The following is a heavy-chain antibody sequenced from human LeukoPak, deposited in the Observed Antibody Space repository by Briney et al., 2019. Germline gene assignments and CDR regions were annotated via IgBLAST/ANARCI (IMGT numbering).Heavy chain of an antibody. CDR1: GYTFTSYY. J-gene: IGHJ6*02. Sequence: ASVKVSCKASGYTFTSYYMHWVRQAPGQGLEWMGIINPSGGSTSYTQKFQGRVTMNRDTSTSTVYMELSSLRSEDTAVYYCAREGFPPKISDFWSGLGPYYYYGMDVWGQGTTVTVSS. D-gene: IGHD3-3*01. CDR3: AREGFPPKISDFWSGLGPYYYYGMDV. V-gene: IGHV1-46*01. CDR2: INPSGGST.